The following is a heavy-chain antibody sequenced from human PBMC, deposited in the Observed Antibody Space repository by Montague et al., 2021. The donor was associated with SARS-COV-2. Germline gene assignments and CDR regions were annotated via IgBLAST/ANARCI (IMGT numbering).Heavy chain of an antibody. J-gene: IGHJ4*02. CDR1: GGSLTNHY. CDR3: ARVPLHSDGFDY. CDR2: VNQSGRTT. V-gene: IGHV4-34*01. Sequence: SETLSLTCAVYGGSLTNHYWTWVRQPPGNGLEWVGEVNQSGRTTHYNPSLRSRVTISVDRSNNQVSLTLESVTAADTAVYYCARVPLHSDGFDYWGQGSLVTVSS.